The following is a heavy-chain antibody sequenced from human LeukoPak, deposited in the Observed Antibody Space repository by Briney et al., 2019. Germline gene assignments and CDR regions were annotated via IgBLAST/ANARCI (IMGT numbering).Heavy chain of an antibody. D-gene: IGHD5-24*01. CDR2: INPNSGGT. J-gene: IGHJ6*02. V-gene: IGHV1-2*02. CDR1: GYTFTGYY. Sequence: ASVKVSCKASGYTFTGYYMHWVRQAPGQGLEWVGWINPNSGGTNYAQKFQGRVTMTRDTSISTAYMELSRLRSDDTAVYYCARKMTSDYYYGMDVWGQGTTVTVSS. CDR3: ARKMTSDYYYGMDV.